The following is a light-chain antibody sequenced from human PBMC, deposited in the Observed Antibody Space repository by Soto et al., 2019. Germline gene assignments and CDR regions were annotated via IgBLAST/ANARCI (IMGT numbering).Light chain of an antibody. CDR1: QSVSSSY. CDR3: QQYGSSPPIT. J-gene: IGKJ5*01. V-gene: IGKV3D-20*01. Sequence: EIVLTQSPATLSLSPGERATLSCGASQSVSSSYLAWYQQKPGLAPRLLIYDASSRATGIPDRFSGSGSGTDFTLTITRLQPEYFAVYYCQQYGSSPPITFGQGTRLEIK. CDR2: DAS.